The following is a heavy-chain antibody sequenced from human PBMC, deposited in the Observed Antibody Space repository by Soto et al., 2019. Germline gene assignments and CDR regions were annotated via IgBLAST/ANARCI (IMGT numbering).Heavy chain of an antibody. Sequence: SETLSLTCTVSGGSISSYYWSWIRQPPGKGLEWIGYIYYSGSTNYNPSLKSRVTISVDTSKNQFSLKLSSVTAADTAVYYCARHYTTYYDILTGYYNGYSWFDPWGQGTLVTVSS. D-gene: IGHD3-9*01. CDR1: GGSISSYY. CDR2: IYYSGST. J-gene: IGHJ5*02. V-gene: IGHV4-59*08. CDR3: ARHYTTYYDILTGYYNGYSWFDP.